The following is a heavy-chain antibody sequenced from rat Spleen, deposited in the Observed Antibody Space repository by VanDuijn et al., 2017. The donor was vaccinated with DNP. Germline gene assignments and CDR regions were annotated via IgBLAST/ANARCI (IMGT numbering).Heavy chain of an antibody. J-gene: IGHJ4*01. D-gene: IGHD1-2*01. V-gene: IGHV5-19*01. CDR3: ATHIYGSAYAMDA. CDR1: GFTFSNYG. CDR2: ISPSGGST. Sequence: EVQLVESGGGLVQPGRSLKLSCAASGFTFSNYGMHWIRQAPTKGLEWVASISPSGGSTYYRDSVKGRFTISRDNAKSTLYLQMDSLRSEDTATYYCATHIYGSAYAMDAWGQGTSVTVSS.